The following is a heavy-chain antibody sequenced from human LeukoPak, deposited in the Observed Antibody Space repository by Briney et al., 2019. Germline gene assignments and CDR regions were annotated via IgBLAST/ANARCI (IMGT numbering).Heavy chain of an antibody. CDR3: ANAAAESVYYFDY. Sequence: SVKVSCKASGGTFSRYAISWVRQAPGQGREWMGRIIPILGIANYAQKFQGRVTITADKSTSTAYMELSSLRSEDTAVYYCANAAAESVYYFDYWGQGTLVTVSS. D-gene: IGHD6-13*01. CDR2: IIPILGIA. CDR1: GGTFSRYA. J-gene: IGHJ4*02. V-gene: IGHV1-69*04.